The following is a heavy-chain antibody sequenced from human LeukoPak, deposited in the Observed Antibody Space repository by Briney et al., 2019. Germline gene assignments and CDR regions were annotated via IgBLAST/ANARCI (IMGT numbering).Heavy chain of an antibody. Sequence: SETLSLTCTVSGGSISSYYWSWIRQPPGKGLEWIGYIYYSGSTNYNPSLKSRVTISVDTSKNQFSLKLSSVTAADTAVYYCASGYSSGWAGDSFDYWGQGTLVTVSS. CDR3: ASGYSSGWAGDSFDY. CDR2: IYYSGST. D-gene: IGHD6-19*01. J-gene: IGHJ4*02. V-gene: IGHV4-59*01. CDR1: GGSISSYY.